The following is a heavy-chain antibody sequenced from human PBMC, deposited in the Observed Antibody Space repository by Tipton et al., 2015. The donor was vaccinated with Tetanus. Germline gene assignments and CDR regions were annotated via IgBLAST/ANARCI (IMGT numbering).Heavy chain of an antibody. Sequence: GLVKPSETLSLTCTVSGGSISSYYWSWIRQPPGKGLEWIGYIYYSGSTNYNPSLKSRVTISVDTSKNQFSLKLSSVTAADTAVYYCARGPIVYSISLSGFDPWGQGTLVTVSS. V-gene: IGHV4-59*01. D-gene: IGHD6-13*01. CDR2: IYYSGST. CDR3: ARGPIVYSISLSGFDP. CDR1: GGSISSYY. J-gene: IGHJ5*02.